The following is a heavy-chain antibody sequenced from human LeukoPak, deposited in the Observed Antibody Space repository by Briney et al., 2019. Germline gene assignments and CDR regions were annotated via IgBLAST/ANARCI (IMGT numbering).Heavy chain of an antibody. V-gene: IGHV4-39*01. D-gene: IGHD3-10*01. Sequence: SETLSHTCTVSGGSISSSSYYWGWIRQPPGKGLEWIGNIYYSGSTYYSPSLKSRVTMSVDTSKNQFSLKLSSVTAADTAVYYCARYYYGSGSYYYFDSWGQGTLVTVSS. CDR3: ARYYYGSGSYYYFDS. J-gene: IGHJ4*02. CDR1: GGSISSSSYY. CDR2: IYYSGST.